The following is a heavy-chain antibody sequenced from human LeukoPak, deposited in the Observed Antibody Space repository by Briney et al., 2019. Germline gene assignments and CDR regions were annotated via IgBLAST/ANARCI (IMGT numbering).Heavy chain of an antibody. D-gene: IGHD3-10*01. V-gene: IGHV3-23*01. CDR1: GFTFSSYG. J-gene: IGHJ4*02. Sequence: GRSLRLSCAASGFTFSSYGMHWVRQAPGKGLEWVSAISGSGGSTYYADSVKGRFTISRDNSKNTLYLQMNSLRAEDTAVYYCANNYYGSGSLPSNFDYWGQGTLVTVSS. CDR3: ANNYYGSGSLPSNFDY. CDR2: ISGSGGST.